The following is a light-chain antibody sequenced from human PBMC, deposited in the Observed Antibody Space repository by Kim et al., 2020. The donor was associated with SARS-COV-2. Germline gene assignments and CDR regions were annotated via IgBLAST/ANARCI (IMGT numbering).Light chain of an antibody. CDR1: QSVSSGY. CDR3: QQYSSALWT. Sequence: SPGEGVTLSCRASQSVSSGYFAWYQQKLGQPPRLLIYGASSRAPGIPDRFSGSGSGTDFTLTISRLEPEDFAVYYCQQYSSALWTFGQGTKVDIK. J-gene: IGKJ1*01. V-gene: IGKV3-20*01. CDR2: GAS.